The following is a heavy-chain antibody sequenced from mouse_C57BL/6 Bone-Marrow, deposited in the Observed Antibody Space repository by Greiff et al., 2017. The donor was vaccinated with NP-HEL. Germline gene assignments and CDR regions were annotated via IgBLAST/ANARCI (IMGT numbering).Heavy chain of an antibody. V-gene: IGHV5-9-1*02. CDR2: ISSGGDYI. CDR3: TRVYDYDIDY. D-gene: IGHD2-4*01. J-gene: IGHJ2*01. Sequence: EVKVVESGEGLVKPGGSLKLSCAASGFTFSSYAMSWVRQTPEKRLEWVAYISSGGDYIYYADTVKGRFTISRDNARNTLYLQMSSLKSEDTAMYYCTRVYDYDIDYWGQGTTLTVSS. CDR1: GFTFSSYA.